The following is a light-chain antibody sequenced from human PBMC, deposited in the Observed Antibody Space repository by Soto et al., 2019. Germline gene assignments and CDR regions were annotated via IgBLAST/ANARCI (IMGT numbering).Light chain of an antibody. CDR1: SSDVGSYNL. CDR2: EGS. J-gene: IGLJ3*02. CDR3: CSYASSSTFWV. V-gene: IGLV2-23*03. Sequence: QSALTQSASVSGSPGQSITISCTGTSSDVGSYNLVSWYRQHPGKAPKLMIYEGSSRPSGVSNRFSGSKSGNTASLTISGLQAEDEADYYCCSYASSSTFWVFGGGTKLTVL.